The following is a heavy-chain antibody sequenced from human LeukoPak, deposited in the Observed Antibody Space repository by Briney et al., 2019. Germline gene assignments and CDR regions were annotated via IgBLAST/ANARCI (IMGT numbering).Heavy chain of an antibody. CDR1: GYTFTSYG. V-gene: IGHV1-18*01. Sequence: GASVKVSCKASGYTFTSYGVSWVRQAPGQGLEWMGWISAYNGNTNYAQKLQGRVTMTTDTSTSTAYMELRSLRSDDTAVYYCVRDNRVGGYYYDSSGYSWGQGTLVTVSS. CDR3: VRDNRVGGYYYDSSGYS. D-gene: IGHD3-22*01. J-gene: IGHJ5*02. CDR2: ISAYNGNT.